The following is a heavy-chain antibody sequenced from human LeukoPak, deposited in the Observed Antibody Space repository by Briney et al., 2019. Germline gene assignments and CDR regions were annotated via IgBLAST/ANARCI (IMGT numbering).Heavy chain of an antibody. V-gene: IGHV3-23*01. CDR1: GIALSRIA. CDR2: ISSSGDIA. J-gene: IGHJ4*02. Sequence: PGGSLRLSCAASGIALSRIAMSCGSQTPGKGLEWVSSISSSGDIASYADSVKGRFTISRDKSKNTLYLQMNSLRAEDPAVYYCAKMDTSGYYYFDYWGQGTLVTVSS. D-gene: IGHD3-22*01. CDR3: AKMDTSGYYYFDY.